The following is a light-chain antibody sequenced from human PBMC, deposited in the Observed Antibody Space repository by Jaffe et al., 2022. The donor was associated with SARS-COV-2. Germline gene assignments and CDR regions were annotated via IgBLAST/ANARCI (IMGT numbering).Light chain of an antibody. Sequence: EIVLTQSPGTLSLSPGERATLSCRASQSVTSNYLAWYQQRPGQAPRLLIYGASNRATGIPDRFRGSGSGTDFTLTISSLEPDDFAVYYCQQYTTSPRTFGQGTKVEI. V-gene: IGKV3-20*01. J-gene: IGKJ1*01. CDR1: QSVTSNY. CDR3: QQYTTSPRT. CDR2: GAS.